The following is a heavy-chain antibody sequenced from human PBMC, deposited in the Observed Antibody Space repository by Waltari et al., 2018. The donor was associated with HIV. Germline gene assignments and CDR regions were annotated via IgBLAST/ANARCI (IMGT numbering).Heavy chain of an antibody. CDR3: STSRPGAMFGDA. J-gene: IGHJ5*02. CDR1: GYTFPNYD. Sequence: QGQLVQSGAEVKQSGASARISCKASGYTFPNYDINWLRQATGQGLEWMGWMNPSTGNAGFAHNFQGRVVMTRDIPINTAYMELSGLTSHDAAVYYCSTSRPGAMFGDAWGQGTLVTVSS. V-gene: IGHV1-8*02. CDR2: MNPSTGNA. D-gene: IGHD3-3*01.